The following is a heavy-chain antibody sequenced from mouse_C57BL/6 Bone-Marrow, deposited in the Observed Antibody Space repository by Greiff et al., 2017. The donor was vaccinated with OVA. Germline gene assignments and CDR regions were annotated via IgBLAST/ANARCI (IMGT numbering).Heavy chain of an antibody. CDR2: INPYNGGT. V-gene: IGHV1-19*01. CDR3: ARPGDYYGSSYDS. D-gene: IGHD1-1*01. Sequence: VQLKQSGPVLVKPGASVKMSCKASGYTFTDYYMNWVKQSHGKSLEWIGVINPYNGGTSYNQKFKGKATLTVDKSSSTAYMELNSLTSEDSAVYYCARPGDYYGSSYDSWGQGTTLTVSS. CDR1: GYTFTDYY. J-gene: IGHJ2*01.